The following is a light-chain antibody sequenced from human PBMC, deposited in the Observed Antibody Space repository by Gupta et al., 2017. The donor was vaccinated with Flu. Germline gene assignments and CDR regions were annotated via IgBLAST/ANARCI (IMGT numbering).Light chain of an antibody. V-gene: IGKV3-15*01. Sequence: IVLTQSPATLSVSPGERATLSCRASQSIRSNVAWYQQKPGQAPRLLIYGSSTRATDVPARFSGSGSGTEFTLTISSLQSEDFAVYYCQQYNNWPFVTFGGGTKVEIK. CDR2: GSS. CDR1: QSIRSN. J-gene: IGKJ4*01. CDR3: QQYNNWPFVT.